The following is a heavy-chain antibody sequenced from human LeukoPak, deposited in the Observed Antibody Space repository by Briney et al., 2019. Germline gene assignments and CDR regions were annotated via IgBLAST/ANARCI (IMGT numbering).Heavy chain of an antibody. CDR1: GYTFTGYY. Sequence: ASVKVSCKASGYTFTGYYMHWVRQAPGQGLEWMGWINPNSGGTNHAQKFQGRVTMTRDTSISTAYMELSRLRSDDTAVYYCARVGYQLLDNYFDYWGQGTLVTVSS. V-gene: IGHV1-2*02. D-gene: IGHD2-2*01. J-gene: IGHJ4*02. CDR2: INPNSGGT. CDR3: ARVGYQLLDNYFDY.